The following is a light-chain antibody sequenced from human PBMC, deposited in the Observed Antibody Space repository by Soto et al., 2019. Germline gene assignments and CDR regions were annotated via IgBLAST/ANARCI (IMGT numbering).Light chain of an antibody. CDR3: SLYTTSSTLL. Sequence: QSALTQPACGSGSPGQSMTISCTGTSSDVGGYNYVSWYQQHPGKVPKLIIYEVSNRPPGVSNRFAGSNSSNTASLTISGLEAEDEADYYCSLYTTSSTLLFGGGTKLTAL. V-gene: IGLV2-14*01. CDR2: EVS. J-gene: IGLJ2*01. CDR1: SSDVGGYNY.